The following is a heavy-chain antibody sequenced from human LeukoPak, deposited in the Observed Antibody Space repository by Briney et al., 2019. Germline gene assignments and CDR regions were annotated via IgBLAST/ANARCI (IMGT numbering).Heavy chain of an antibody. CDR1: GFTFSSYS. V-gene: IGHV3-21*01. CDR3: ARGGIAAATSFDY. D-gene: IGHD6-13*01. J-gene: IGHJ4*02. Sequence: GGSPRLSCAASGFTFSSYSMNWVRQAPGKGLEWVSSISSSSSYIYYADSVKGRFTISRDNAKNSLYLQMNSLRAEDTAVYYCARGGIAAATSFDYWGQGTLVTVSS. CDR2: ISSSSSYI.